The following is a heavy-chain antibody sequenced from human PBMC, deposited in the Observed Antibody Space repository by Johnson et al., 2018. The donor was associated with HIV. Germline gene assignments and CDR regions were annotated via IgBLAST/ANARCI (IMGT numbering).Heavy chain of an antibody. Sequence: EQLVESGGGLVQPGGSLRLSCAASGFTVSSNYMSWVRQAPGKGLEWVSVIYSGGSTYYADSVKGRFTISRDNSKNTLYLQMNSLRAEDTAVYYCAKDYKNYYDSSGYETGTFDIWGQGTMVTVSS. D-gene: IGHD3-22*01. CDR2: IYSGGST. J-gene: IGHJ3*02. V-gene: IGHV3-66*01. CDR1: GFTVSSNY. CDR3: AKDYKNYYDSSGYETGTFDI.